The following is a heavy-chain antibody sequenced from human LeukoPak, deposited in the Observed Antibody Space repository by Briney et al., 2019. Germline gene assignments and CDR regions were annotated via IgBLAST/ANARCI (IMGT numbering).Heavy chain of an antibody. CDR3: ARTAHYGDYDY. CDR1: GGSINSYH. V-gene: IGHV4-59*01. J-gene: IGHJ4*02. D-gene: IGHD4-17*01. CDR2: IYYSGST. Sequence: SETLSLTCTVSGGSINSYHWSWIRQPPGKGLEWIGYIYYSGSTNYNPSLKSRVTISVDTSKNQFSLKLSSVTAADTAVYYCARTAHYGDYDYWGQGTLVTVSS.